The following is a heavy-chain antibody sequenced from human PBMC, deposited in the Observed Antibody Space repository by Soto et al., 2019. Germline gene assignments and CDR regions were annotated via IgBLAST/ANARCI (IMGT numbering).Heavy chain of an antibody. Sequence: VAVIWYDGSNKYYADSVKGRFTISRDNSKNTLYLQMNSLRAEDTAVYYCASLRGGDSDYWGQGTLVTVSS. CDR2: IWYDGSNK. V-gene: IGHV3-33*01. J-gene: IGHJ4*02. D-gene: IGHD2-21*01. CDR3: ASLRGGDSDY.